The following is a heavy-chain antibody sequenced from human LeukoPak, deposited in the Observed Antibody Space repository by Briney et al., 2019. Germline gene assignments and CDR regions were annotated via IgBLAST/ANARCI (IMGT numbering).Heavy chain of an antibody. CDR3: ARSLATKYYFDY. V-gene: IGHV1-46*01. Sequence: ASVKVSCKTSGYTFTDYYMHWVRQAPGQGLEWMGIINPSGGSTSYAQKFQGRVTMTRDTSTSTVYMELSSLRSEDTAVYYCARSLATKYYFDYWGQGTLVTVSS. J-gene: IGHJ4*02. D-gene: IGHD5-24*01. CDR2: INPSGGST. CDR1: GYTFTDYY.